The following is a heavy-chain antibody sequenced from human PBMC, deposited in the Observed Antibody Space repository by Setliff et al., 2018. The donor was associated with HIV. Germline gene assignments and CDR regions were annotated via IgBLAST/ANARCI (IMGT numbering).Heavy chain of an antibody. CDR1: GVSINRTDHY. CDR2: VSQSGST. Sequence: PSETLSLTCSVSGVSINRTDHYWGWIRQSPGKSLEWIGSVSQSGSTYYNPSLKSRITISVDRSKNLFSLKLISVTAADQGVYYCARVPVPGATWFDPWGLGTLVTVSS. J-gene: IGHJ5*02. V-gene: IGHV4-39*01. CDR3: ARVPVPGATWFDP.